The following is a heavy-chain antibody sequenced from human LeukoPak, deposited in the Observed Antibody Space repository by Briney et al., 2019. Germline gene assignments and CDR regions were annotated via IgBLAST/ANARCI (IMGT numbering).Heavy chain of an antibody. V-gene: IGHV3-48*01. D-gene: IGHD4-17*01. J-gene: IGHJ4*02. CDR2: ISSSSSTI. CDR1: GFTFSSYS. Sequence: GGSLRLSCAASGFTFSSYSMNWVRQAPGKGLEWVAYISSSSSTIYYADSVKGRFTIPRDNSKHTFYLQMNSLRAEDTAVYYCAKAGLDYGDYGGFQENYFDYWGQGTLVTVSS. CDR3: AKAGLDYGDYGGFQENYFDY.